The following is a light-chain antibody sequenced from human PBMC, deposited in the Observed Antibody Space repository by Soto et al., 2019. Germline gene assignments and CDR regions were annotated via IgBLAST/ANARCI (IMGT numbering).Light chain of an antibody. J-gene: IGLJ2*01. V-gene: IGLV2-23*01. CDR1: SSDVGNYNL. CDR3: CSYAGSRTFVV. CDR2: EGS. Sequence: QSVLTQPASVSGSPGQSITISCTGTSSDVGNYNLVSWYQQYPGKAPKVMIYEGSKRPSGVSNRFSGSKSGSTASLTISGLEAEDAADYYCCSYAGSRTFVVFGGGTKLTVL.